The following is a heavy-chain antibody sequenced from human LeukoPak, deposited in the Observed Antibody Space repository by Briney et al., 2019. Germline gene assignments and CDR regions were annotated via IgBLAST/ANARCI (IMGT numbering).Heavy chain of an antibody. CDR1: GSSFTSYW. V-gene: IGHV5-51*01. CDR3: ARPFSGSYYSGGFDI. CDR2: IYPDDSYT. Sequence: GESLKISSKASGSSFTSYWIAWARPMPGKGLESMGIIYPDDSYTKYTPSFQGQVTISTDKAISTAYLQWSSLKASDTAMYYCARPFSGSYYSGGFDIWGQGTMVTVSS. D-gene: IGHD1-26*01. J-gene: IGHJ3*02.